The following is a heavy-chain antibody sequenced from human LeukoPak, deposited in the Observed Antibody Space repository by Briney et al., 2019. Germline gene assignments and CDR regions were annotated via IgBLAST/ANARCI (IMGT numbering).Heavy chain of an antibody. V-gene: IGHV4-4*02. CDR3: ARNAPRQWYFDY. CDR1: DGSITSSSC. J-gene: IGHJ4*02. D-gene: IGHD2-15*01. Sequence: SETLSLTCAVSDGSITSSSCWSWVRQPPGKGLEWIGEISHSGGTYRNPSLESRVTISIDKSKSQFSLNLNLVTAADTAVYYRARNAPRQWYFDYWGQGILVTVSS. CDR2: ISHSGGT.